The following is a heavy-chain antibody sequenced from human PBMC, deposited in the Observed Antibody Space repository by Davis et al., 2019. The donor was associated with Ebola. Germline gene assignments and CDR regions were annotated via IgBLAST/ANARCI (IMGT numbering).Heavy chain of an antibody. D-gene: IGHD1-26*01. CDR1: GFTFSSYG. V-gene: IGHV3-30*03. Sequence: GESLKISCVASGFTFSSYGMHWVRQAPGKGLEWVAVISYDGSNKYYADSVKGRFTISRDNAKNSLYLQMNSLGAEDTAVYYCARLTGSYPGWFDPWGQGTLVTVSS. CDR3: ARLTGSYPGWFDP. CDR2: ISYDGSNK. J-gene: IGHJ5*02.